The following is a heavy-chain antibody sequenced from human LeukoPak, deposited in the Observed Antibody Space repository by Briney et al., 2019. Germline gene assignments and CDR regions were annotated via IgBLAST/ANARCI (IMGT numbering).Heavy chain of an antibody. V-gene: IGHV3-23*01. CDR1: GFTFSRYA. CDR3: AKAYDLLTVSPRLRAFDY. J-gene: IGHJ4*02. CDR2: LSGSGGGT. Sequence: GGSQSLSCAASGFTFSRYALPGVRQARARGLEGVSALSGSGGGTFYADSLKRRFTISRDNSKNTLYLQMNSLRAEDTAVYYCAKAYDLLTVSPRLRAFDYWGQGSLVTVSS. D-gene: IGHD3-9*01.